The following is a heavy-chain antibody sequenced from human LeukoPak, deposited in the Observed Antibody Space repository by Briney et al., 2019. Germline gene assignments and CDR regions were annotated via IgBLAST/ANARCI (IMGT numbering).Heavy chain of an antibody. CDR3: ARWPWYYDSSGYYPGAFDI. Sequence: GGSLRLSFAASGFTFSSYGMHWVRQAPGKGLEWVAFMRYDGSNKYYADSVKGRFTISRDNSKNTLYLQMNSLRAEDTAVYYCARWPWYYDSSGYYPGAFDIWGQGTMVTVSS. CDR1: GFTFSSYG. D-gene: IGHD3-22*01. CDR2: MRYDGSNK. V-gene: IGHV3-30*02. J-gene: IGHJ3*02.